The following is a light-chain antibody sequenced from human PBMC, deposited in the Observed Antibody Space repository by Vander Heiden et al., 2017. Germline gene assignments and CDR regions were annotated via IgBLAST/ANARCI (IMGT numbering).Light chain of an antibody. Sequence: EIVFTQSSGTPSLSPGEMATLSCRASKSVRSPCLAWYQQKPGQAPNLRMYDISSRATGTPDRFSGSGSGTDFTLTISGLEPEDSAVYYCQQYAGIPWTFGQGTKVELK. CDR1: KSVRSPC. J-gene: IGKJ1*01. CDR2: DIS. V-gene: IGKV3-20*01. CDR3: QQYAGIPWT.